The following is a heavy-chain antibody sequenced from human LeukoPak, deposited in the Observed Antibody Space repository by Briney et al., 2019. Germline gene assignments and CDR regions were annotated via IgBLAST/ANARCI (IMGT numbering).Heavy chain of an antibody. Sequence: PSETLSLTCTVSGSSISSYYWSWIRQPPGKGLEWIGYIYYSGSTNYNPSLKSRVTISVDTSKNQFSLKLSSVTAADTAVYYCARVIRYSYGERGLSFDYWGQGTLVTVSS. V-gene: IGHV4-59*01. CDR1: GSSISSYY. CDR2: IYYSGST. D-gene: IGHD5-18*01. J-gene: IGHJ4*02. CDR3: ARVIRYSYGERGLSFDY.